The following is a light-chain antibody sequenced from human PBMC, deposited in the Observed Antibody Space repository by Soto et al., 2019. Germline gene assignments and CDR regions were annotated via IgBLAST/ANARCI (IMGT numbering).Light chain of an antibody. V-gene: IGKV1-5*01. Sequence: DILLTQSPATLSLSAGDRVTLSCRASQSVGNYLAWYQQKPGQAPRLLIYLASNMATGVPSRFSGSASGTEFTLTISSLEPDDFAAYYCQQYNSYSLTFGGGTKVEIK. CDR1: QSVGNY. CDR2: LAS. CDR3: QQYNSYSLT. J-gene: IGKJ4*01.